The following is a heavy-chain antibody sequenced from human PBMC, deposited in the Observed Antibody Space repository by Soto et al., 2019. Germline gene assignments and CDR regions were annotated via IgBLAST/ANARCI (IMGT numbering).Heavy chain of an antibody. J-gene: IGHJ4*02. CDR3: ARGYSGYDYNGSFDS. CDR2: IYYSGTA. D-gene: IGHD5-12*01. CDR1: GGSISSPHDY. V-gene: IGHV4-39*01. Sequence: SETLSLTCTVSGGSISSPHDYWGWIRQPPGKGLEWIGNIYYSGTAYYNPSLRSRITISIDTSRDQFSLKMSSATAADTALYYCARGYSGYDYNGSFDSWGQGTLVTVSS.